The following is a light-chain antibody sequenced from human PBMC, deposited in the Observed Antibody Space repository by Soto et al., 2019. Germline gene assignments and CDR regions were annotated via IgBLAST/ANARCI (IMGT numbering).Light chain of an antibody. Sequence: QSVLTQPASVSGSPGQSITISCTGTSSDVGGNKYVSWYQQYPGKVPKLMIYEVSVRPSGVSNRFSGSKSGNTASLMISGLQADDEANYYCTSYINTSTVFGGGTKLTVL. CDR2: EVS. J-gene: IGLJ3*02. V-gene: IGLV2-14*01. CDR3: TSYINTSTV. CDR1: SSDVGGNKY.